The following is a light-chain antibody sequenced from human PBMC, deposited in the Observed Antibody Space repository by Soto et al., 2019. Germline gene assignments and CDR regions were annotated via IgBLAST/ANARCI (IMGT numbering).Light chain of an antibody. V-gene: IGKV3-20*01. J-gene: IGKJ5*01. CDR1: QSFKSIY. CDR3: HQYDSWT. CDR2: GAS. Sequence: EILLTQYPGTLSLSPGERATLSCRASQSFKSIYLAWYQQKPGQAPRLLIYGASSRATGIPERFSGSGSGTDFTLTISRMEPEDSAVYYCHQYDSWTFGHGTRLEIK.